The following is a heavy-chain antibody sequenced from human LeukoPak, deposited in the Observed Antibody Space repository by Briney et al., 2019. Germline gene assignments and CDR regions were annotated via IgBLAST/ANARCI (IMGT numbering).Heavy chain of an antibody. CDR3: ARPYSSGWYYFDY. D-gene: IGHD6-19*01. CDR2: IYHSGRT. J-gene: IGHJ4*02. V-gene: IGHV4-38-2*02. CDR1: GYSISSGYY. Sequence: PSETLSLTCTVSGYSISSGYYWGWIRQPPGKGLEWIGSIYHSGRTFYNPSLKSRVTISVDTSKNQFSLKLTSVTAADTAVYYCARPYSSGWYYFDYWGQGTLVTVSS.